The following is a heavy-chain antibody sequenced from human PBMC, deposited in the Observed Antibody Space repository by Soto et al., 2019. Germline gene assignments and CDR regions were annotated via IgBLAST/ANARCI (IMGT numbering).Heavy chain of an antibody. V-gene: IGHV4-34*01. CDR3: AINRGAAGSPYDY. J-gene: IGHJ4*02. CDR1: GGSFSGYY. Sequence: PSETLSLTCAVYGGSFSGYYWSWIRQPPGKGLEWIGEINHSGSTNYNPSLKSRVTISVDTSKNQFSLKLSSVTAADTAVYYCAINRGAAGSPYDYWGQGTLVTVSS. CDR2: INHSGST. D-gene: IGHD3-10*01.